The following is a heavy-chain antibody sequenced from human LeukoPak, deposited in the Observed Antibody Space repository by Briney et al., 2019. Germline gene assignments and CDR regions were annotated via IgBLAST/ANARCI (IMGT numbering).Heavy chain of an antibody. D-gene: IGHD6-13*01. CDR3: AKDRRAAAAGTRWFDP. J-gene: IGHJ5*02. Sequence: GGSLRLSCAASGFTFSSYGMPWVRQAPGKGLEWVAVISYDGSNKYYADSVKGRFTISRDNSKNTLYLQMNSLRAEDTAVYYCAKDRRAAAAGTRWFDPWGQGTLVTVSS. CDR2: ISYDGSNK. CDR1: GFTFSSYG. V-gene: IGHV3-30*18.